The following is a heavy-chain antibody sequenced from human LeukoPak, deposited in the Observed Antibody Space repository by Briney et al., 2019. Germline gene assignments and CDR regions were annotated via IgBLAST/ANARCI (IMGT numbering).Heavy chain of an antibody. J-gene: IGHJ4*02. CDR2: ISAYNGNT. V-gene: IGHV1-18*01. Sequence: ASVKVSCKASGYTFTSYGISWVRQAPGQGLEWMGWISAYNGNTNYAQKFQGRVTMTRDTSISTAYMELSRLRSDDTAVYYCAREEYYYDGSGYYYLVDYWGQGTLVTVSS. D-gene: IGHD3-22*01. CDR3: AREEYYYDGSGYYYLVDY. CDR1: GYTFTSYG.